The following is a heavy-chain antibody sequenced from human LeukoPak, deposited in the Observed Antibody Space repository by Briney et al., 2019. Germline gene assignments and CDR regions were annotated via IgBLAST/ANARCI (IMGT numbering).Heavy chain of an antibody. J-gene: IGHJ6*03. CDR3: ARAPYSYATVYYHYYMDV. CDR1: GYTFTGYY. Sequence: ASVKVSCKASGYTFTGYYMHWVRQAPGQGLEWMGWINPNSGGTNYAQKFQGRVTMTRDTSISTAYMELSRLRSDDTAVYYCARAPYSYATVYYHYYMDVWGKGTTVTVSS. V-gene: IGHV1-2*02. D-gene: IGHD5-18*01. CDR2: INPNSGGT.